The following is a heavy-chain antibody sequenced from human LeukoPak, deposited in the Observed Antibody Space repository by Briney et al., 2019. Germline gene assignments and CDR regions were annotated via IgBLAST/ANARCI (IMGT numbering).Heavy chain of an antibody. D-gene: IGHD1-1*01. CDR3: ARGAPRWNYYGMDV. Sequence: NASETLSLTCTVSGGSISSGGYYWSWIRQHPGKGLEWIGYIYYSGSTYYNPSLKSRVTISVDTSKNQFSLKLSSVTAADTAVYYCARGAPRWNYYGMDVWGQGTTVTVS. V-gene: IGHV4-31*03. CDR2: IYYSGST. CDR1: GGSISSGGYY. J-gene: IGHJ6*02.